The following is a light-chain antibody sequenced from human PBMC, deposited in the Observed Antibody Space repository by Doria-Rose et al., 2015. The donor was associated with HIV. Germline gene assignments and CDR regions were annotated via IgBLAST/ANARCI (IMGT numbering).Light chain of an antibody. CDR2: DGS. Sequence: TQSPGTLSLSPGERATLSCRASQRFSSTYLAWYQQKPGQAPSLLIYDGSTRATGIQDRFSASGSGTDFTLTINRLEPEDFALYYCHQYGTSWTFGQGTKVEI. J-gene: IGKJ1*01. CDR1: QRFSSTY. CDR3: HQYGTSWT. V-gene: IGKV3-20*01.